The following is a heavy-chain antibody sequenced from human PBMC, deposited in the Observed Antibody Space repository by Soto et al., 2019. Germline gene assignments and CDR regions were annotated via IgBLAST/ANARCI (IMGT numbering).Heavy chain of an antibody. CDR1: GFTFSNYA. V-gene: IGHV3-23*01. CDR2: LYGGGGHT. J-gene: IGHJ5*02. D-gene: IGHD4-17*01. CDR3: AKDAVSGDGVWLVES. Sequence: GGSLRLSCAASGFTFSNYAMVWVRQAPGKGLEWVSGLYGGGGHTNYEDSVKGRFTISRDNSKNTLYLQMNSLRPEDTAVYMCAKDAVSGDGVWLVESWGQGTLVTVSS.